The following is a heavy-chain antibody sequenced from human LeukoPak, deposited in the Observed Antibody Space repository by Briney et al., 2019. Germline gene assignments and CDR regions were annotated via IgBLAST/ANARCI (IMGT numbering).Heavy chain of an antibody. CDR3: VRDWDHFDFDS. D-gene: IGHD3-9*01. J-gene: IGHJ5*01. V-gene: IGHV3-74*01. Sequence: GGSLRLSCAASGFTFSNYWMHWVRQAPGKGLVWVSRIKGDGSHTIYADSVKGRFTNSRDNAKNTLYLQMKSLRAEDTAVYYCVRDWDHFDFDSWGLGTLVTVSS. CDR2: IKGDGSHT. CDR1: GFTFSNYW.